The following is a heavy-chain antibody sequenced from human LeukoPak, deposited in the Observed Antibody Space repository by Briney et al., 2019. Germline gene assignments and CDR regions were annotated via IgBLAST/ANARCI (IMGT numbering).Heavy chain of an antibody. Sequence: PSETLSLTCTVSGGSISSYYWSWIRQPPGKGLEWIGYIYYSGSTNYNPSLKSRVTISVDTSKNQFSLKLSSVTAADTAVYYCARATRTRPNWYFDLWGRGTLVTVSS. CDR2: IYYSGST. J-gene: IGHJ2*01. CDR3: ARATRTRPNWYFDL. V-gene: IGHV4-59*01. CDR1: GGSISSYY. D-gene: IGHD6-6*01.